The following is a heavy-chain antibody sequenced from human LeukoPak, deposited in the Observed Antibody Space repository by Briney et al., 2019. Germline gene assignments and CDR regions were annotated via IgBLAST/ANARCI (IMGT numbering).Heavy chain of an antibody. CDR2: IIPIFGTA. D-gene: IGHD3-10*01. CDR3: ARESDYYGSGSYIPLDY. J-gene: IGHJ4*02. Sequence: GASGKVSWKAYGGTFSSFAISWVRQAPGQGLEWMGGIIPIFGTANYAQKIQGRVTITADESTSTAYMELSSLRSEDTAVYYCARESDYYGSGSYIPLDYWGQGTLVTVSS. CDR1: GGTFSSFA. V-gene: IGHV1-69*13.